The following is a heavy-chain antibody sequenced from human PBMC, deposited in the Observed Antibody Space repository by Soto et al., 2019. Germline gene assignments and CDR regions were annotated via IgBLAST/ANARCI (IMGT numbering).Heavy chain of an antibody. V-gene: IGHV4-59*01. CDR2: IYYSGST. CDR1: GGSISSYY. Sequence: QVQLQESGPGLVKPSETLSLTCTVSGGSISSYYWSWIRQPPGKGLEWIGYIYYSGSTNYNPSLKSRVTISVDTSKNQFSLKLSSVTAADTAVYYCARSNWNWLSGGASYYYYGMDVWGQGTTVTVSS. CDR3: ARSNWNWLSGGASYYYYGMDV. D-gene: IGHD1-7*01. J-gene: IGHJ6*02.